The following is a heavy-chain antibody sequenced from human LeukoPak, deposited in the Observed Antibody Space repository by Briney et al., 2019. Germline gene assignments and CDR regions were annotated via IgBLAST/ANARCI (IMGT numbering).Heavy chain of an antibody. D-gene: IGHD6-19*01. CDR2: ISAYNGNT. CDR1: GYTXTSYG. Sequence: ASVKVSCKASGYTXTSYGISWVRQAPGQGLEWMGWISAYNGNTNYAQKLQGRVAMTTDTSTSTAYMELRSLRSDDTAVYYCARGPAGGKYFDYWGQGTLVTVSS. CDR3: ARGPAGGKYFDY. J-gene: IGHJ4*02. V-gene: IGHV1-18*01.